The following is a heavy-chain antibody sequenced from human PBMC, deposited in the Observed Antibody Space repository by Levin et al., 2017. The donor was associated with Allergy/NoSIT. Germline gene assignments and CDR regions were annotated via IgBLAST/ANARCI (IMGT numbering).Heavy chain of an antibody. CDR2: FDASYNS. CDR3: TRWDGYADL. J-gene: IGHJ4*02. Sequence: PGGSLRLSCEATGFSVTRGLTWVRQAPGKGLEWVSGFDASYNSYYRQSVKGRFTVSRDASNNMVFLQMNSLRLEETAVYYCTRWDGYADLWGRGTLVTVS. D-gene: IGHD5-24*01. V-gene: IGHV3-53*01. CDR1: GFSVTRG.